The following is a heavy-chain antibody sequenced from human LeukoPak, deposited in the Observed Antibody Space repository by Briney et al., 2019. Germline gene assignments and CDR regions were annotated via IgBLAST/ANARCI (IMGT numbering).Heavy chain of an antibody. CDR1: GGTFSSYA. Sequence: ASVKVSCKASGGTFSSYAISWVRQAPGQGLEWMGWINPNSGGTNYAQKFQGRVTMTRDTSISTAYMELSRLRSDDTAVYYCARAYSSSDGIVGYWGQGTLVTVSS. V-gene: IGHV1-2*02. D-gene: IGHD6-6*01. CDR2: INPNSGGT. CDR3: ARAYSSSDGIVGY. J-gene: IGHJ4*02.